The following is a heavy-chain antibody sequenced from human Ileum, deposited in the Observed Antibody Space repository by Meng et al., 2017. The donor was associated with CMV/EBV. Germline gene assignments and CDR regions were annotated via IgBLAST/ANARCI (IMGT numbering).Heavy chain of an antibody. J-gene: IGHJ4*02. CDR1: VRSFSGYY. CDR2: INHSGST. D-gene: IGHD2-15*01. CDR3: ARGVAGGPFDY. Sequence: QVQLQQWGAGLLKPSETRSLTFAGYVRSFSGYYWSWIRQPPGKGLEWIGEINHSGSTNYNPSLKSRVTISVDTSKNQFFLKLSSVTAADTAVYYCARGVAGGPFDYWGQGTLVTVSS. V-gene: IGHV4-34*01.